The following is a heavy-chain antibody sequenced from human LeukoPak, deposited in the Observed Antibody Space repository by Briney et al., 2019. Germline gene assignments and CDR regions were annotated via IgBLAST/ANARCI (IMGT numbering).Heavy chain of an antibody. D-gene: IGHD2-15*01. J-gene: IGHJ4*02. CDR2: INDRGIAT. CDR1: GSTFSSYA. V-gene: IGHV3-23*01. CDR3: ARACSGGSCN. Sequence: GGSLRLSCAVSGSTFSSYAMSWVRQAPGKGLEWVSTINDRGIATYYADSVKGRFTISRDNAKNSLYLQMNSLRAEDTAVYYCARACSGGSCNWGQGTLVTVSS.